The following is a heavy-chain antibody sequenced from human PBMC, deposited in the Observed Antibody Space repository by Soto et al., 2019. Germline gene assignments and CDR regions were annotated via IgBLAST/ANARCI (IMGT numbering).Heavy chain of an antibody. CDR3: ARDQVAVAGRGMDV. Sequence: GGSLRLSCAASGFTFSSYEMNWVRQAPGKGLEWVSYISSSGSTIYYADSVKGRFTISRDNAKNSLYLQMNSLRAEDTAVYYCARDQVAVAGRGMDVWGQGTTVTV. CDR1: GFTFSSYE. CDR2: ISSSGSTI. V-gene: IGHV3-48*03. D-gene: IGHD6-19*01. J-gene: IGHJ6*02.